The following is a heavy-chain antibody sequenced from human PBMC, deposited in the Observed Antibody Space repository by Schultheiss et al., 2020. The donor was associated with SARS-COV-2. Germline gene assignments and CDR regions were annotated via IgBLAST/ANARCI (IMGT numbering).Heavy chain of an antibody. CDR3: ACPYVGTRNSLHI. CDR2: ISYDGSNK. D-gene: IGHD2-2*01. CDR1: GFTFSDYY. J-gene: IGHJ3*02. V-gene: IGHV3-30*03. Sequence: GGSLRLSCAASGFTFSDYYMNWVRQAPGKGLEWVAVISYDGSNKYYADSVKGRFTISRDNSKNTLYLQMNSLRAEDTAVYYCACPYVGTRNSLHIWGRGTMVTVSS.